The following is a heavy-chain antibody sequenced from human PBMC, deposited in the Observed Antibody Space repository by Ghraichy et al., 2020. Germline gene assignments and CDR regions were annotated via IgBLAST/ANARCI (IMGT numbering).Heavy chain of an antibody. J-gene: IGHJ6*02. CDR3: ARGASSRVSSGWEYYYYYGMDV. CDR1: GFTFSSYS. V-gene: IGHV3-21*01. D-gene: IGHD6-19*01. Sequence: GGSLRLSCAASGFTFSSYSMNWVRQAPGKGLEWVSSISSSSSYIYYADSVKGRFTISRDNAKNSLYLQMNSLRAEDTAVYYCARGASSRVSSGWEYYYYYGMDVWGQGTTVTVSS. CDR2: ISSSSSYI.